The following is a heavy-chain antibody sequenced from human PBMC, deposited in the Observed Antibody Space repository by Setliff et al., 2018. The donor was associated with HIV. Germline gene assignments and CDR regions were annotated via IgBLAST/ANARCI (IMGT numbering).Heavy chain of an antibody. CDR2: IYDDETT. D-gene: IGHD3-10*01. Sequence: SETLSLTCSVSGISVSENYWSWIRQPVGGGLEWIGRIYDDETTDYNPSLRSRVTMSLDTSQNEFSLRLFSVTAADTAVYFCARVVTQWFGELSGMDVWGQGTTVTVSS. CDR1: GISVSENY. V-gene: IGHV4-4*07. J-gene: IGHJ6*02. CDR3: ARVVTQWFGELSGMDV.